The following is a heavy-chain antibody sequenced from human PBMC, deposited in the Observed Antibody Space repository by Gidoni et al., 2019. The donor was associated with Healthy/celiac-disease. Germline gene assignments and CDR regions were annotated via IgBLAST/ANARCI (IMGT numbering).Heavy chain of an antibody. CDR2: INHSGST. V-gene: IGHV4-34*01. CDR3: ARGEKAVPGEAYFYYGMDV. J-gene: IGHJ6*02. Sequence: VHLQQWGAGLLKPSETLSLTCAVYGGSFSGYYWSWIRQPPGKGLEWIGEINHSGSTNYNPSLKSRVTISVDTSKNQFSLKLNSVTAADTAVYYCARGEKAVPGEAYFYYGMDVWGQGTTVTVSS. D-gene: IGHD6-19*01. CDR1: GGSFSGYY.